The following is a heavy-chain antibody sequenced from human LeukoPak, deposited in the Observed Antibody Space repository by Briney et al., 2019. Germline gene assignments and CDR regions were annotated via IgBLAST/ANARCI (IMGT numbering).Heavy chain of an antibody. Sequence: ASVKVSCKASGYTFTSYDINWVRQATGQGLEWMGWMNPNSGNTGYAQKFQDRVTITRDTSANTAYVELSRLTSEDTAVYYCARGHYVFDVWGQGTMVTVSS. CDR3: ARGHYVFDV. J-gene: IGHJ3*01. V-gene: IGHV1-8*01. CDR1: GYTFTSYD. CDR2: MNPNSGNT.